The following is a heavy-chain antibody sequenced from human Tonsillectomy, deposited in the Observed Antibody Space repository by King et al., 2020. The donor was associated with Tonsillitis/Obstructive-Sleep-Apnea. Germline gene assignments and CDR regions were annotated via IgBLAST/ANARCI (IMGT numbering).Heavy chain of an antibody. CDR2: IYWDDDK. V-gene: IGHV2-5*02. CDR3: ARAYDGNPYYTYYYMDV. D-gene: IGHD4-23*01. Sequence: ITLKESGPTLVKPTQTLTLTCTFSGFSLSTSGVGVGWIRQPPGKALEWLALIYWDDDKRYSPSLKSRLTITKDTSKNQVVLTIINKDPVDTATYYCARAYDGNPYYTYYYMDVWGKGTTVTVSS. J-gene: IGHJ6*03. CDR1: GFSLSTSGVG.